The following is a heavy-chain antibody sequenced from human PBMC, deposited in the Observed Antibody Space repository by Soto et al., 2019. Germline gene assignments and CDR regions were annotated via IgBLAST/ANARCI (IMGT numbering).Heavy chain of an antibody. J-gene: IGHJ5*02. CDR3: ARGYSSNVGWFDP. CDR1: VGSISSCDYY. CDR2: IYCSGST. D-gene: IGHD4-4*01. Sequence: SETLSLTCTVSVGSISSCDYYWSWIRQPPGKGLEWIGYIYCSGSTYYNPSLKSRVTISVDTSKNQFSLKLSSVTAADTAVYYCARGYSSNVGWFDPWGQGTLVTVSS. V-gene: IGHV4-30-4*01.